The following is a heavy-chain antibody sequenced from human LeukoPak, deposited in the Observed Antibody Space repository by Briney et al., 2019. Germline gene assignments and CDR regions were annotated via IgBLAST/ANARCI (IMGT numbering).Heavy chain of an antibody. CDR1: GFTFSSHS. V-gene: IGHV3-21*01. D-gene: IGHD4-23*01. Sequence: GGSLRLSCAASGFTFSSHSMNWVRQAPGKGLEWVSSISSSSSYIYYADSVKGRFTISRDNAKNSLYLQMNSLRAEDTAVYYCARDPQTYGGNSIYPDAFDIWGQGTMVTVSS. J-gene: IGHJ3*02. CDR3: ARDPQTYGGNSIYPDAFDI. CDR2: ISSSSSYI.